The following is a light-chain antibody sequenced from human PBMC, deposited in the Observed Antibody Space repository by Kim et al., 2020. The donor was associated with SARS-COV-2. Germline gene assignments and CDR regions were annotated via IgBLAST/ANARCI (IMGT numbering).Light chain of an antibody. J-gene: IGKJ3*01. CDR3: QKFNSAHFT. V-gene: IGKV1-27*01. Sequence: DIQMTQSPSSLSASVGDRVTITCRASQGISNYLAWYQQKPGKVPKVLIYPASTLQSGVPSRFRGSGSGTDFTLTISSLQPEDVATYYCQKFNSAHFTFGPGTKVDIK. CDR2: PAS. CDR1: QGISNY.